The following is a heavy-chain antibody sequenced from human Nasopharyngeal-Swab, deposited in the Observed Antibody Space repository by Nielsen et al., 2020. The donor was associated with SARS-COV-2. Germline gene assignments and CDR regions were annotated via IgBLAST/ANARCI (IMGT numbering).Heavy chain of an antibody. J-gene: IGHJ4*02. D-gene: IGHD3-9*01. Sequence: LKISCTASGFTFGDYAMSWVRQAPGKGLEWVGFIRSKAYGGTTEYAASVKGRFTISRDDSKSIAYLQMNSLKTEDTAVYYCTRDPSGNYDILTGFDYWGQGTLVTVSS. V-gene: IGHV3-49*04. CDR2: IRSKAYGGTT. CDR3: TRDPSGNYDILTGFDY. CDR1: GFTFGDYA.